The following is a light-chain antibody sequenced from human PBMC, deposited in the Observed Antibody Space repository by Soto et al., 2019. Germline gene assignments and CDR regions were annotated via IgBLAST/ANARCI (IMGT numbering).Light chain of an antibody. CDR1: SSDFGAYNY. J-gene: IGLJ2*01. CDR2: EVV. V-gene: IGLV2-8*01. Sequence: QSVLTQPLSASGSPGQSVTISCTGTSSDFGAYNYVSWYQQHPGQAPKLLIYEVVKRPSGVPDRFSGSKSGNTASQTVSGLQAEDEADYYCSSFAGSNNYLLFGGGTKVTVL. CDR3: SSFAGSNNYLL.